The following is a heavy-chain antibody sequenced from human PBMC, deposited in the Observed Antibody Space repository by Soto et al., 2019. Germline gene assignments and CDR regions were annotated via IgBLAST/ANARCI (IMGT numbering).Heavy chain of an antibody. V-gene: IGHV3-23*01. J-gene: IGHJ4*02. CDR3: AKTRVWSGYLIEGGDTDY. CDR2: ISGSGGST. CDR1: GFTFSSYA. Sequence: EVQLLESGGGLVQPGGSLRLSCAASGFTFSSYAMSWVRQAPGKGLEWVSAISGSGGSTYYADSVKGRFTISRDNSKNTLYLQMSSLRAEDTAVYYCAKTRVWSGYLIEGGDTDYWGQGTLVTVSS. D-gene: IGHD3-3*01.